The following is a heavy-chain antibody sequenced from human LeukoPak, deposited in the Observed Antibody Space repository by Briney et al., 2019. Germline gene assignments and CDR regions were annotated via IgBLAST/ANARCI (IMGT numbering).Heavy chain of an antibody. CDR3: ARGYSGSYAFFL. CDR1: GYTFTGYY. CDR2: INPNSGGT. J-gene: IGHJ4*02. Sequence: ASVKVSCKASGYTFTGYYMHWVRQAPGQGLEWMGRINPNSGGTNYAQKFQGRVTMTRDTSISTAYMELSRLRTDDTAVYYCARGYSGSYAFFLWGQGTLVTVSS. D-gene: IGHD1-26*01. V-gene: IGHV1-2*06.